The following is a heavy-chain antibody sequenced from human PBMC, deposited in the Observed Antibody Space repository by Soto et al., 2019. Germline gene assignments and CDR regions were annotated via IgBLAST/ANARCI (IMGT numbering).Heavy chain of an antibody. V-gene: IGHV1-46*01. Sequence: ASVKVSCKASGYTFTNYHMQWMRHAPGQWLEYIGLINPNDGSTRYTQKFKGRVTMTRDMSTSTVYLDLSSLTSEDTAVYYCAPLGYCTNGVCYGSFYGMDAWGQGHTVTVSS. D-gene: IGHD2-8*01. CDR3: APLGYCTNGVCYGSFYGMDA. CDR2: INPNDGST. J-gene: IGHJ6*02. CDR1: GYTFTNYH.